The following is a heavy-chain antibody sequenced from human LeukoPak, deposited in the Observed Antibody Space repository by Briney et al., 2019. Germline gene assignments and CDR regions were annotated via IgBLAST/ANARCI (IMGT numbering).Heavy chain of an antibody. Sequence: SETLSLTCTVSGDFISSGGYYWSGIRQHPGKGLEWIGYIYHTWTTYYNPSLKSRVSLSVGTSKNQFSLKLSSVTAADTAVYYCARASTYFDNWGQGTLVAVSS. CDR2: IYHTWTT. CDR1: GDFISSGGYY. V-gene: IGHV4-31*03. J-gene: IGHJ4*02. CDR3: ARASTYFDN.